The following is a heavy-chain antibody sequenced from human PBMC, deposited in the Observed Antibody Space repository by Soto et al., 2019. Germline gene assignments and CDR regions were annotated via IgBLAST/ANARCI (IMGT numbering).Heavy chain of an antibody. CDR2: ISSSGSPI. Sequence: GGSLRLSCAASGFTFSDYYMSWIRQAPGKGLEWVSYISSSGSPIYYSDSVKGRFTISRDNAKNSLYLQMNSLRAEDTAVYYCARVYGEDHYGAYYFDYWGQGTLVTVSS. V-gene: IGHV3-11*01. CDR1: GFTFSDYY. D-gene: IGHD4-17*01. CDR3: ARVYGEDHYGAYYFDY. J-gene: IGHJ4*02.